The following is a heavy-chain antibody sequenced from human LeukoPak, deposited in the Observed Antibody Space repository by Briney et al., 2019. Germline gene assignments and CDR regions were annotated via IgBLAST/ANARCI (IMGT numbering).Heavy chain of an antibody. CDR2: IKQDGSEK. V-gene: IGHV3-7*01. CDR3: ARAGGRDGYNRKPFDY. Sequence: GGSLRLSCAASGFTLSSYWMSWVRQAPGKGLEWVANIKQDGSEKYYVDSVKGRFTISRDNAKNSLYLQMNSLRAEDTAVYYCARAGGRDGYNRKPFDYWGQGTLVTVSS. CDR1: GFTLSSYW. J-gene: IGHJ4*02. D-gene: IGHD5-24*01.